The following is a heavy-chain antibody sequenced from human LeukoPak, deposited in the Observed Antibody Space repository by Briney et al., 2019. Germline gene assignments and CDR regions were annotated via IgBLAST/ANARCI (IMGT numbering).Heavy chain of an antibody. V-gene: IGHV1-2*02. J-gene: IGHJ4*02. CDR3: STAFGVFDLDY. CDR2: INPDSGVT. Sequence: ASVKVSCRASGYIFTGYYIHWVRQAPGQGLEWMGRINPDSGVTSYAQKFQGRVTMTRDTSISTAYMELGTLRSDDTAVYYCSTAFGVFDLDYWGQGTLVTVSS. D-gene: IGHD3-3*01. CDR1: GYIFTGYY.